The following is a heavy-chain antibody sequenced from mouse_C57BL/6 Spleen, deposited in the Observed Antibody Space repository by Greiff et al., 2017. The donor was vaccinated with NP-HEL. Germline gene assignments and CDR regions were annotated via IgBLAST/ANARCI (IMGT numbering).Heavy chain of an antibody. Sequence: QVQLQQPGAELVKPGASVKMSCKASGYTFTSYWITWVKQRPGQGLEWIGDIYPGSGSTNYNEKFKSKATLTLDTSSSTAYMQLSSLTSEDSAVYYCAREDYYGSPFAYWGQGTLVTVSA. D-gene: IGHD1-1*01. CDR2: IYPGSGST. J-gene: IGHJ3*01. CDR1: GYTFTSYW. V-gene: IGHV1-55*01. CDR3: AREDYYGSPFAY.